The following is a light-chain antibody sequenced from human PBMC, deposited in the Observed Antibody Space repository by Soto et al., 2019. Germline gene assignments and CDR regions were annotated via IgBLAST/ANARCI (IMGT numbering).Light chain of an antibody. CDR3: HQYGSSPLPGGSPLP. J-gene: IGKJ4*02. CDR1: QSVRGNY. Sequence: ENVLTQSPGTLSLSPGERATLSCRASQSVRGNYLAWYQHTPGQAPRLLIYGASSRATGIADRFSGSGSGKDFTLTISRLEPEDFAVYYCHQYGSSPLPGGSPLPFGGGTKVEIK. V-gene: IGKV3-20*01. CDR2: GAS.